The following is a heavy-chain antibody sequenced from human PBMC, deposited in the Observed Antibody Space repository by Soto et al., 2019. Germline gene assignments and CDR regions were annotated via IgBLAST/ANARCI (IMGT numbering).Heavy chain of an antibody. D-gene: IGHD2-2*01. CDR3: AVVPAAMPGHNWFDP. CDR2: INPSGGST. CDR1: GYTFTSYY. J-gene: IGHJ5*02. V-gene: IGHV1-46*01. Sequence: QVQLVQSGAEVKKPGASVKVSCKASGYTFTSYYMHWVRQAPGQGLEWMGIINPSGGSTSYAQKFQGRVNMTRDTSTSTVYMELSSLRSEDTAVYYCAVVPAAMPGHNWFDPWGQGTLVTVSS.